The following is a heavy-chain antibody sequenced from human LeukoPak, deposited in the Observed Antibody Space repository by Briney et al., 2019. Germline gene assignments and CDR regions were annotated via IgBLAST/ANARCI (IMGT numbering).Heavy chain of an antibody. J-gene: IGHJ6*02. CDR2: INSDGRIT. V-gene: IGHV3-74*01. D-gene: IGHD1-7*01. Sequence: GGSLRLSCAASGFTFSTYWMHWVRQAPGKGLVWVSRINSDGRITSYADSVKGRLTISRDNAKNTLYLQMNSLRAEDTAVYYCVRDRFNWNYDYYYYGMDVWGQGNTVTVSS. CDR3: VRDRFNWNYDYYYYGMDV. CDR1: GFTFSTYW.